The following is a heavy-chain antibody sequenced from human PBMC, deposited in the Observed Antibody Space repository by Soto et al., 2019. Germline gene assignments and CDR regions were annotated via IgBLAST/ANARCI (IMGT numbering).Heavy chain of an antibody. D-gene: IGHD3-10*01. J-gene: IGHJ4*02. CDR1: GFTFSTYW. Sequence: EVQLVESGGGLVQPGGSLRLSCAVSGFTFSTYWMTWVRQAPGKGLEWVANIKQDGSEIHYVDSVKGRFTSSRDNAKNSLYLQMNSLRAEDTAFYFCERGGSERDYWGQGTLVTVSS. V-gene: IGHV3-7*01. CDR2: IKQDGSEI. CDR3: ERGGSERDY.